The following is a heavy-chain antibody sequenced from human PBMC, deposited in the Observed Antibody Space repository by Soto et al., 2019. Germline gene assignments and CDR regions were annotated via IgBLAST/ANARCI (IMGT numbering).Heavy chain of an antibody. CDR2: ISYDGSNK. V-gene: IGHV3-30*19. CDR3: ARDPYSSSWYYYYYGMDV. J-gene: IGHJ6*02. Sequence: QLVESGGGVVQPGTSLRLSCAASGFDFSSYGMHWVRQAPGKGLEWVAVISYDGSNKYYADSVKGRFTISRDNSKNTLYLQMNSLRAEDTAVYYCARDPYSSSWYYYYYGMDVWGQGTTVTVSS. CDR1: GFDFSSYG. D-gene: IGHD6-13*01.